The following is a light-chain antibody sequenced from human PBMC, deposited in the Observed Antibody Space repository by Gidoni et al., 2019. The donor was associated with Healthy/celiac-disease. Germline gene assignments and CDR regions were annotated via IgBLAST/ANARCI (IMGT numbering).Light chain of an antibody. CDR1: QGISNS. CDR2: AAS. CDR3: QQYYSTLSLT. V-gene: IGKV1-NL1*01. Sequence: DIQMTQSPSSLSASVGDRVTITCRASQGISNSLAWYQQKPGKAPKLLLYAASRLESGVPSRFSGSGSGTDYTLTISSLRPEDFATYYCQQYYSTLSLTFXGXTKMEIK. J-gene: IGKJ4*01.